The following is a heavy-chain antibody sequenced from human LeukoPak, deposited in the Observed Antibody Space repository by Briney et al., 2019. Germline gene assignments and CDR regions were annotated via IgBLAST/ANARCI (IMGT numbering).Heavy chain of an antibody. V-gene: IGHV4-59*01. Sequence: PSETLSLTCTISGGSISSYYWSWIRQPPGKGLEWIGYIYYSGSTNYDPSLKSRVTISVDTSKNQFSLKLSSATAADTAVYYCARGGITMVRGVVWFDPWGQGTLVTVSS. D-gene: IGHD3-10*01. CDR1: GGSISSYY. CDR2: IYYSGST. CDR3: ARGGITMVRGVVWFDP. J-gene: IGHJ5*02.